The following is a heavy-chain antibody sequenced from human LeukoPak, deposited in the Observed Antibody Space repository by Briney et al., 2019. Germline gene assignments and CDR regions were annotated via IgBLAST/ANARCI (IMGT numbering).Heavy chain of an antibody. CDR2: ISNSNSYT. CDR3: AKDKSYDSSGYYGY. CDR1: GFTFSDYY. V-gene: IGHV3-11*05. J-gene: IGHJ4*02. Sequence: GGSLRLSCAASGFTFSDYYMSWIRQAPGKGLEWVSYISNSNSYTNYADSVKGRFTVSRDNAKNSLYLQMNSLRAEDTAVYYCAKDKSYDSSGYYGYWGQGTLVTVSS. D-gene: IGHD3-22*01.